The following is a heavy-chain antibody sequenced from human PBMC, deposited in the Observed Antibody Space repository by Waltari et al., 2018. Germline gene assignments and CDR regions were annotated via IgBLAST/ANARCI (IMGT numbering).Heavy chain of an antibody. D-gene: IGHD6-19*01. CDR2: MNSSSGDT. CDR1: GYTFSNYD. V-gene: IGHV1-8*01. Sequence: QVQLVQSGAEVKKPGASVKVSCKASGYTFSNYDFNWVRQASGQGLEWMGWMNSSSGDTDYAHNFQGRVTMTRDTSISTAYMELSSLRSEDTAVYYCASGLSVGDYWGQGTLVTVSS. CDR3: ASGLSVGDY. J-gene: IGHJ4*02.